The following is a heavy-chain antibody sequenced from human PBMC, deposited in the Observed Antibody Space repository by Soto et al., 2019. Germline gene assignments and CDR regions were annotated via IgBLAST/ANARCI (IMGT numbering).Heavy chain of an antibody. CDR2: IYHSGST. J-gene: IGHJ6*02. Sequence: SETLSLTCTASGGSISSGGYSWSWIRQPPGKGLEWIGYIYHSGSTYYNPSLKSRVTISVDTSKNQFSLKLSSVTAADTAVYYCARHLTYCSAGSCYSDFPYYGMDVWGQGTTVTVSS. CDR1: GGSISSGGYS. D-gene: IGHD2-15*01. V-gene: IGHV4-30-2*03. CDR3: ARHLTYCSAGSCYSDFPYYGMDV.